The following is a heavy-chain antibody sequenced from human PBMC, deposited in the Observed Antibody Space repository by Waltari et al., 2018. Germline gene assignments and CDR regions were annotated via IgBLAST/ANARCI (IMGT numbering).Heavy chain of an antibody. CDR2: IYSSGST. CDR1: GGSISSYY. D-gene: IGHD3-16*02. J-gene: IGHJ4*02. V-gene: IGHV4-59*01. Sequence: QVQLQESGPGLVKPSETLSLTCTVSGGSISSYYWSWIRQPPGEGLEWIGCIYSSGSTNYNPSLKSRVTISVDTSKNQSSLKLNSMTAADTAVYYWARDGGWGSYRPFDYWGQGTLVTVSS. CDR3: ARDGGWGSYRPFDY.